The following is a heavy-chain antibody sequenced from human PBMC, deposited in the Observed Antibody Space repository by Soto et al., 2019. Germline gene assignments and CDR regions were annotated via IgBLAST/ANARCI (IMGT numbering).Heavy chain of an antibody. D-gene: IGHD2-21*02. CDR1: GDTFSDYY. V-gene: IGHV1-46*01. J-gene: IGHJ4*02. CDR2: VNPSGGHT. Sequence: QVQLMQSGAEVKKPGASVKVSCRASGDTFSDYYIHWVRQAPGQGLEWMGTVNPSGGHTTYSQHFLGRVTRTGDTSTRTLHMELTSLTSEDTAVYYCARGGHVVVVTAALDYWGQGTLVTVSS. CDR3: ARGGHVVVVTAALDY.